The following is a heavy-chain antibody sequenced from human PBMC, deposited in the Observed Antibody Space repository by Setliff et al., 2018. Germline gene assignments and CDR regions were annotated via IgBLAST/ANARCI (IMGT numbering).Heavy chain of an antibody. Sequence: GGSLRLSCAASGFTFSRYWMSWVRQAPGKGLEWVANIKQDGSDTYYMDSVKGRFTISRDNANNSLYLQMNTLRVGDTAVYFCVRLGCSTTSCYYFDYWGQGAQVTVSS. CDR2: IKQDGSDT. V-gene: IGHV3-7*01. J-gene: IGHJ4*02. CDR1: GFTFSRYW. D-gene: IGHD2-2*01. CDR3: VRLGCSTTSCYYFDY.